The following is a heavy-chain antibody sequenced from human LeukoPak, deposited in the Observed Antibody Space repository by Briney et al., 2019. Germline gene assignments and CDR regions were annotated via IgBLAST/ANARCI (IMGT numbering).Heavy chain of an antibody. J-gene: IGHJ2*01. D-gene: IGHD3-9*01. CDR3: AKYPLNIDYDILTGYYWDWYFDL. CDR1: GFTFSSYG. Sequence: PGGSLRLSCTASGFTFSSYGMHWVRQAPGKGLEWVAFIRFDGTNKYYADSVKGRFTISRDNSKNTLYLQMNSLRAEDTAVYYCAKYPLNIDYDILTGYYWDWYFDLWGRGTLVTVSS. CDR2: IRFDGTNK. V-gene: IGHV3-30*02.